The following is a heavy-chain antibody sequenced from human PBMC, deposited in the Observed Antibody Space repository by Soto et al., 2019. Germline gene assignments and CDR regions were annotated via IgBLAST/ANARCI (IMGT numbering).Heavy chain of an antibody. J-gene: IGHJ4*02. D-gene: IGHD3-22*01. CDR1: GFTFSSYG. Sequence: GGSLRLSCAASGFTFSSYGMHWVRQAPGKGLEWVAVISYDGGSKYYVDSVKGRFTISRDNSKNTLYLQMNSPRAEDTAVYYCAKSPPDGSGYYSDWGQGTLVTVSS. CDR2: ISYDGGSK. V-gene: IGHV3-30*18. CDR3: AKSPPDGSGYYSD.